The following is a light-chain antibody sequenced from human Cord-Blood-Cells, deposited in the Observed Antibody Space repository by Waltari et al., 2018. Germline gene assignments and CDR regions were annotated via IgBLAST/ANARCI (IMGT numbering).Light chain of an antibody. CDR3: CSYAGSYTYV. V-gene: IGLV2-11*01. CDR1: SSDVGGYHY. Sequence: QSALTQPRSVSGPPGQSVTIPCTGTSSDVGGYHYVSWYQQHPGKAPKLMISDVSKRPSGVPDRFSGSKSGNTASLTISGLQAEDEADYYCCSYAGSYTYVFGTGTKVTVL. CDR2: DVS. J-gene: IGLJ1*01.